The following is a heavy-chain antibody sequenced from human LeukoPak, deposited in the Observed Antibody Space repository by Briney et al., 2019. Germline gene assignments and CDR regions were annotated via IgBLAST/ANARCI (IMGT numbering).Heavy chain of an antibody. D-gene: IGHD3-16*01. Sequence: GGSLRLSCAASGFTFSSYAMSWVRQAPGEGLELVSAISGSGGSTSYADSVKGPFTVSRDNSKNTLYLQMTRLRAEDTAVYYCAKSWGRRLDPFGYWGKRTLVTVSS. CDR2: ISGSGGST. CDR3: AKSWGRRLDPFGY. V-gene: IGHV3-23*01. J-gene: IGHJ4*02. CDR1: GFTFSSYA.